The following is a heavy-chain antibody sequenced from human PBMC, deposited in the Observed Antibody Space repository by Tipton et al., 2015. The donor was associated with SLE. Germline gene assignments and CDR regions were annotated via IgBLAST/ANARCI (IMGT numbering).Heavy chain of an antibody. D-gene: IGHD3-16*01. Sequence: TLSLTCTVSGGSISSSSYYWGWIRQPPGKGLEWIGSIYYSGSTYYNPSLKSRVTISVDTSKNQFSLKLSSVTAADTAVYYCARWEFYVSYHYGMDVWGQGTTVTVSS. CDR2: IYYSGST. V-gene: IGHV4-39*07. CDR1: GGSISSSSYY. J-gene: IGHJ6*02. CDR3: ARWEFYVSYHYGMDV.